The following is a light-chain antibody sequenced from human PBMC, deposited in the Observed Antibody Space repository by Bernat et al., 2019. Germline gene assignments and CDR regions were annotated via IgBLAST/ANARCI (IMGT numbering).Light chain of an antibody. J-gene: IGLJ3*02. CDR3: QVWDLSSDHWV. V-gene: IGLV3-21*03. CDR1: NIEDKS. CDR2: DDS. Sequence: SYVLTQPPSVSVAPGMPARITWGGNNIEDKSVHWYQQKQGQAPVLVVKDDSNRPSGIPERFSGSNSGNSATLTISRVEAGDEADYYCQVWDLSSDHWVFGGGTRLTVL.